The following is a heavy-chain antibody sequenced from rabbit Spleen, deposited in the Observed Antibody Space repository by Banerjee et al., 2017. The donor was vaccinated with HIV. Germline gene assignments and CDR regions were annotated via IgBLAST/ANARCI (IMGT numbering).Heavy chain of an antibody. CDR2: IYTGDGSTT. V-gene: IGHV1S45*01. J-gene: IGHJ4*01. D-gene: IGHD6-1*01. CDR3: ARGSNSNGYGWNL. CDR1: GFTISSSYW. Sequence: QEQLEESGGDLVKPEGSLTLTCTASGFTISSSYWICWVRQAPGKGLEWIACIYTGDGSTTVYASWAKGRFTISKTSSTTVTLQMASLTAADTATYFCARGSNSNGYGWNLWGQGTLVTVS.